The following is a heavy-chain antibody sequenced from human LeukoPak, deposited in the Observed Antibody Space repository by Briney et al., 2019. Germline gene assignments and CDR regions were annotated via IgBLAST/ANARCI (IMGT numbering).Heavy chain of an antibody. CDR1: GFTVSSNY. CDR2: ISGSSGGDT. D-gene: IGHD6-13*01. CDR3: AKDWPSEWQQLPDYDAVDV. V-gene: IGHV3-23*01. Sequence: GGSLRLSCAASGFTVSSNYMSWVRQAPGRGLEWVSAISGSSGGDTYYADSVKGRFTISRDNSKNKVYLQMNSLRVDDTAVYYCAKDWPSEWQQLPDYDAVDVWGQGTMVTVSS. J-gene: IGHJ3*01.